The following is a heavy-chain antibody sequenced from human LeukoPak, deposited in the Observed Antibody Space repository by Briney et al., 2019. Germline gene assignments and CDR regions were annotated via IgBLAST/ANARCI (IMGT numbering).Heavy chain of an antibody. CDR2: IDRSGERT. CDR1: GFTFYIHA. CDR3: TKDVQNDVGATDC. Sequence: GGSLRLSCAASGFTFYIHAMTWVRRAPGKGLEWVSTIDRSGERTHYSDSVKGRFTISRDNSRNTLYLQMSSLRAEDTAIYYCTKDVQNDVGATDCWGQGALVTVSS. D-gene: IGHD1-26*01. V-gene: IGHV3-23*01. J-gene: IGHJ4*02.